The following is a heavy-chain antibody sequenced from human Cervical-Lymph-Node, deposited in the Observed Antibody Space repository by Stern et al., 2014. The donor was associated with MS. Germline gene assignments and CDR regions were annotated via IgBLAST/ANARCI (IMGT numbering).Heavy chain of an antibody. Sequence: VQLVQSGAELRKPGSSVKVSCRASGGTFDNDVISWVRQAPGQGLQWMGGTIPVFGTPSYAQNFQGRLTIFADKSTSTTYMELNSLTSEDTGIYYCARGYLSRSTYIYWGQGTQVTVSS. D-gene: IGHD2-2*01. CDR3: ARGYLSRSTYIY. CDR2: TIPVFGTP. CDR1: GGTFDNDV. V-gene: IGHV1-69*06. J-gene: IGHJ4*02.